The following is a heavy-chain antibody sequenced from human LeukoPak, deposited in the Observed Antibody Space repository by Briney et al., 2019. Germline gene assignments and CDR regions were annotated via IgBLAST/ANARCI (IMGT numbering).Heavy chain of an antibody. CDR1: GFTVGTNY. D-gene: IGHD5-18*01. CDR3: ARRGYSYGNLDY. J-gene: IGHJ4*02. Sequence: GGSLRLSCAASGFTVGTNYINWVRQAPGKGLEWVSVIYTDGSTSYADSVKGRFTIYADYSKNTVYLQMNTLRAEDTAVYYCARRGYSYGNLDYWGQGTLVTVSS. CDR2: IYTDGST. V-gene: IGHV3-66*04.